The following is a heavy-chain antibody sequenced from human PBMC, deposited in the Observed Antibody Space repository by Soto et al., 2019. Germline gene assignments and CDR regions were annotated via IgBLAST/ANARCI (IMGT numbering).Heavy chain of an antibody. CDR1: GFTFSSYW. CDR2: IKQDGSQK. CDR3: ARRAVRYFDWLLYHFGN. V-gene: IGHV3-7*01. Sequence: GGSLRLSCAASGFTFSSYWMSWVRQAPGKGLEWVANIKQDGSQKYYVDSVKGRFTISRDNTKNSLYLQMNSLRAEDTAVYYCARRAVRYFDWLLYHFGNWGQGTLVTVSS. J-gene: IGHJ4*02. D-gene: IGHD3-9*01.